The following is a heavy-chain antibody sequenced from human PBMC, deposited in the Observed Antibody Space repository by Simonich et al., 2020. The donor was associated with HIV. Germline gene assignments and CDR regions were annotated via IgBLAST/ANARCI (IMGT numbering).Heavy chain of an antibody. Sequence: EVQLVESGGGLVQPGRSLRLSCAASGFTFNVYAMHWVRRAPGKGREWVAGINWSGGSIGYADSVKGRVTISRDNAKNSLYLQMNSLRAEDTALYYCTKGRSSYYYYAMDVWGQGTTVTVSS. CDR2: INWSGGSI. J-gene: IGHJ6*02. CDR3: TKGRSSYYYYAMDV. D-gene: IGHD6-6*01. V-gene: IGHV3-9*01. CDR1: GFTFNVYA.